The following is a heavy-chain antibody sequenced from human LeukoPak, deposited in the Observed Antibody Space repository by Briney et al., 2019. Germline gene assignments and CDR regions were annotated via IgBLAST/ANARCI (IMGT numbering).Heavy chain of an antibody. Sequence: PGRSLRLSCAASGFTFSSYAMHWVRQAPGKGLEYVSAISSNGGSTYYANAVKGRFTISRDNSKNTLYLQMGSLRAEDVAVYYCARSVGYSSSLGNWGQGTLVTVSS. CDR3: ARSVGYSSSLGN. V-gene: IGHV3-64*01. D-gene: IGHD6-13*01. CDR1: GFTFSSYA. J-gene: IGHJ4*02. CDR2: ISSNGGST.